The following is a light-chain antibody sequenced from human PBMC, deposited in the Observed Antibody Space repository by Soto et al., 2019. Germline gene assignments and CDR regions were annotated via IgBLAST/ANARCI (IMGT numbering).Light chain of an antibody. CDR2: AAS. Sequence: IQLPQSPSSLAASVGARVTITCRASQGINSYLAWYQQKPGKAPKLLIYAASTLQCGVPSRFSGSGSGTDFTLTISRLQPEDFATYYCQQLNSSPWTFGQGTKVEIK. CDR1: QGINSY. CDR3: QQLNSSPWT. V-gene: IGKV1-9*01. J-gene: IGKJ1*01.